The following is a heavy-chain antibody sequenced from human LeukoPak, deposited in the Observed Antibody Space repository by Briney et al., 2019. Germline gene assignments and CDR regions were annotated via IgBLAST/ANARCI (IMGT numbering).Heavy chain of an antibody. CDR2: INPSGGST. CDR3: ARVRGEYDFWSGYYNGYYFDY. Sequence: ASVKVSCEASGYTFTSYYMHWVRQAPGQGLEWMGIINPSGGSTSYAQKFQGRVTMTRDTSTSTVYMELSSLRSEDTAVYYCARVRGEYDFWSGYYNGYYFDYWGQGTLVTVSS. D-gene: IGHD3-3*01. V-gene: IGHV1-46*03. J-gene: IGHJ4*02. CDR1: GYTFTSYY.